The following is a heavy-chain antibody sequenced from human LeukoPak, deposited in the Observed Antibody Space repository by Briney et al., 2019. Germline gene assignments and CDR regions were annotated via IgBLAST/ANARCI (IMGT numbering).Heavy chain of an antibody. CDR1: GGSISSGSYY. J-gene: IGHJ4*02. Sequence: PSETLSLTCTVSGGSISSGSYYWSWIRQPAGKGLEWIGRIYTSGSTNYNPSLKSRVTISVDTSKNQFSLKLSSVTAADTAVYYCAREYSYGYPDYWGQGTLVTVSS. D-gene: IGHD5-18*01. CDR2: IYTSGST. CDR3: AREYSYGYPDY. V-gene: IGHV4-61*02.